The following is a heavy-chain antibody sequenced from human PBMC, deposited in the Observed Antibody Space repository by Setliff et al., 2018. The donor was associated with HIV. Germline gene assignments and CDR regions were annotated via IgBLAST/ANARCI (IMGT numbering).Heavy chain of an antibody. CDR1: GGSIRGHY. V-gene: IGHV4-59*11. J-gene: IGHJ5*02. CDR3: ARLRGSYDFSNWFDP. D-gene: IGHD3-3*01. CDR2: IHYSGST. Sequence: SETLSLTCTVSGGSIRGHYWSWIRQPPGKRLEWIGYIHYSGSTNYNPSLKSRVTISVDTAKNQFSLKLSSVTAADTAVYYCARLRGSYDFSNWFDPWGQGTQVTVSS.